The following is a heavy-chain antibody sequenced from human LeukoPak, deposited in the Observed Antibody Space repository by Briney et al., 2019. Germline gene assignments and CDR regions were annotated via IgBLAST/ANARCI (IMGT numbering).Heavy chain of an antibody. Sequence: PGGSLRLSCAASGFTFSSYAMSWVRQAPGKGLEWVSAVSDSGVGTYYADSVKGRYTISRDNSKNTLYLQMSSLRAEDTAIYYCVKGVAARLDYWGQGTLVTVSS. CDR1: GFTFSSYA. D-gene: IGHD6-6*01. CDR2: VSDSGVGT. V-gene: IGHV3-23*01. CDR3: VKGVAARLDY. J-gene: IGHJ4*02.